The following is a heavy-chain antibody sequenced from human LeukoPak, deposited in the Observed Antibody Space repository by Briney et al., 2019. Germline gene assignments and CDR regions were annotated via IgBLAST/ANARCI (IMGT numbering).Heavy chain of an antibody. V-gene: IGHV3-21*01. J-gene: IGHJ6*02. D-gene: IGHD2-2*01. CDR1: GFTFSDHY. CDR3: ARDRPAYYYYGMDV. Sequence: GGSLRLSCVASGFTFSDHYMDWVRQAPGKGLEWVSSISSSSSYIYYADSVKGRFTISRDNAKNSLYLQMNSLRAEDTAVYYCARDRPAYYYYGMDVWGQGTTVTVSS. CDR2: ISSSSSYI.